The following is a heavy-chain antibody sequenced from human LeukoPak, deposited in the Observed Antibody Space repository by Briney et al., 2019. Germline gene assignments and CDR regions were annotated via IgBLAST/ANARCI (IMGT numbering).Heavy chain of an antibody. D-gene: IGHD2-21*02. Sequence: PGGSLTLSCSGSGFIFDNHSMNWVRQVQGKGLEWVAYVNWNEETTGYADSVKGRFTISRDNAKNSLFLQMVRLSTAETALHHCVTACSGDCYIAFENWGQGTMGIVSS. CDR1: GFIFDNHS. CDR3: VTACSGDCYIAFEN. V-gene: IGHV3-20*01. J-gene: IGHJ3*02. CDR2: VNWNEETT.